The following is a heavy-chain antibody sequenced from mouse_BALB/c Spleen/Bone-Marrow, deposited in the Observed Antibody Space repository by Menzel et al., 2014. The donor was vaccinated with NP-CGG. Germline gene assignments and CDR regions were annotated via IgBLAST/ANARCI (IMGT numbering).Heavy chain of an antibody. V-gene: IGHV5-12-1*01. D-gene: IGHD2-1*01. CDR3: ARHGGNYVYYAMDY. Sequence: EVKLVESGGGLVKPGGSLKLSCAASGFAFSSYDMSWVRQTPGKRLEWVAYISSGGGSTYYPDTVKGRFTISRDNAKNTLYLQMSSLKSEDTAMYYCARHGGNYVYYAMDYWGQGTSVTVSS. CDR1: GFAFSSYD. J-gene: IGHJ4*01. CDR2: ISSGGGST.